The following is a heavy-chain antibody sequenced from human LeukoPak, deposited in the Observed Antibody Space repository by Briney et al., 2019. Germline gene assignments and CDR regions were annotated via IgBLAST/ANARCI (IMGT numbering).Heavy chain of an antibody. J-gene: IGHJ4*02. CDR2: IYYSGST. V-gene: IGHV4-61*01. D-gene: IGHD5-18*01. CDR1: GGSASSGSYY. Sequence: NPSETLSLTCTVSGGSASSGSYYWSWIRQPPGKGLEWIGYIYYSGSTNYNPSLKSRVTISVDTSKNQFSLKLSSVTAADTAVYHCAREAMYSYGNNFDYWGQGTLVTVSS. CDR3: AREAMYSYGNNFDY.